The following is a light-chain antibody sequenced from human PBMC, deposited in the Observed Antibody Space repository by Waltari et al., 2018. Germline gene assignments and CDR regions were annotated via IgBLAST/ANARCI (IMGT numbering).Light chain of an antibody. CDR3: QSFDNMLSGGVV. V-gene: IGLV1-40*01. Sequence: QSVLTQPPSVSGTPGQRVTISCSGSTSNIGAGHTLTWSQHLPGTAPKPLIYGNNNRPSGVPDRFSGSKSGTSASLAITGLQADDEADYFCQSFDNMLSGGVVFGGGTKLAVL. J-gene: IGLJ2*01. CDR2: GNN. CDR1: TSNIGAGHT.